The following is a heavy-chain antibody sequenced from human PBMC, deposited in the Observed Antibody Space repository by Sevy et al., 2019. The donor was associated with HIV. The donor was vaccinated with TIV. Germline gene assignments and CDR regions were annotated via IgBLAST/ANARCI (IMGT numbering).Heavy chain of an antibody. V-gene: IGHV3-30*03. D-gene: IGHD6-13*01. CDR2: ISYDGSDK. Sequence: GGSLRLSCAASGFTFSTFGMHWVRQAPGKGLEWVAVISYDGSDKYYADSVKGRFTISRDNSKNTLYLQTNSLRAEDTAIYYCATPLNHEYGHSWYNDYWGQGTLVTVSS. J-gene: IGHJ4*02. CDR1: GFTFSTFG. CDR3: ATPLNHEYGHSWYNDY.